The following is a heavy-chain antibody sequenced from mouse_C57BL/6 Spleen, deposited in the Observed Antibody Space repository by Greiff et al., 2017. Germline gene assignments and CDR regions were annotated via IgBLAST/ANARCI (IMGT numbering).Heavy chain of an antibody. CDR3: ASHYDYGYFDY. CDR2: IYPGDGDT. CDR1: GYAFSSSW. D-gene: IGHD2-4*01. Sequence: VMLVESGPELVKPGASVKISCKASGYAFSSSWMNWVKQRPGKGLEWIGRIYPGDGDTNYNGKFKGKATLTADKSSSTAYMQLSSLTSEDSAVYFCASHYDYGYFDYWGQGTTLTVSS. V-gene: IGHV1-82*01. J-gene: IGHJ2*01.